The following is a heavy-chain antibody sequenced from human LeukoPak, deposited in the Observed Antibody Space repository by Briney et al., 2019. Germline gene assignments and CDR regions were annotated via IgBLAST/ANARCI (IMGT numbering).Heavy chain of an antibody. CDR2: ITSSSSRT. Sequence: GGSLRLSCSASGFIFSTYNMNWVRQAPGKALEWVSSITSSSSRTFYADSVKGRYTISRDNAKNSLYLQMDSLRAEDTAVYYCAREAYYYYYMDVWGKGTTVTVSS. J-gene: IGHJ6*03. V-gene: IGHV3-21*01. CDR3: AREAYYYYYMDV. CDR1: GFIFSTYN.